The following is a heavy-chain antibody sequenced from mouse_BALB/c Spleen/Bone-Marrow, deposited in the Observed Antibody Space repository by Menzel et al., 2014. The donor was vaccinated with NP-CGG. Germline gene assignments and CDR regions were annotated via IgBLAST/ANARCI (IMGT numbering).Heavy chain of an antibody. CDR1: GFSLTNYA. CDR2: IWTGGNT. Sequence: VQLVESGPGLVQPSQSLSITCTVSGFSLTNYAVHWVRQSPGKGLEWLGVIWTGGNTDYNAAFISRLSISKDNSKSRVFFKMNSLQPNDTAIYYCARNYDYGDYYAMAYSGQGSSVTVSS. V-gene: IGHV2-2*02. D-gene: IGHD2-4*01. J-gene: IGHJ4*01. CDR3: ARNYDYGDYYAMAY.